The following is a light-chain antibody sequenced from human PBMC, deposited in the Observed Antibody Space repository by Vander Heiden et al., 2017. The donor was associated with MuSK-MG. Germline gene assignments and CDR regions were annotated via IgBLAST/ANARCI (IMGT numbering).Light chain of an antibody. Sequence: DIQMTQSPSSLSASVGDRVTITCRASQSIRSYLNWFQQKPGKAPKLLIHAASTLQSGVPSRFSGSGSGTDFTLTISSLQPEDFAIYYCQQSDGSPRRAFGPGTKVEIK. V-gene: IGKV1-39*01. J-gene: IGKJ1*01. CDR3: QQSDGSPRRA. CDR2: AAS. CDR1: QSIRSY.